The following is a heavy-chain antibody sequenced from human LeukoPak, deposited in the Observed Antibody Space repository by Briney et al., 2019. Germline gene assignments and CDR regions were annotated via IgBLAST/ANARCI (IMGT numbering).Heavy chain of an antibody. D-gene: IGHD2-2*01. CDR3: AKDLGGSATTV. J-gene: IGHJ4*02. V-gene: IGHV3-9*01. Sequence: GGSLRLSCAASGFTFEDHVMHWVRQAPGKGLEWVSSISWSGDRMGYADAVKGRFTISRDNAKNSLFLQMNSLRGEETALYYCAKDLGGSATTVWGQGTLVTVSS. CDR2: ISWSGDRM. CDR1: GFTFEDHV.